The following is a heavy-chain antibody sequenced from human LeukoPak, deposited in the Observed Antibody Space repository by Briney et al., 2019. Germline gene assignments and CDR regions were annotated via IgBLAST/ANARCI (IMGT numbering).Heavy chain of an antibody. CDR2: ISDSGSTT. CDR1: GFTFGSYA. CDR3: AKGTSASCYSASDH. V-gene: IGHV3-23*01. Sequence: GGSLRLSCAASGFTFGSYAMSWVRQAPGKGLEWVSVISDSGSTTYYADSVKGRFTISRDNSKSTLYLQMNSLRAEDTAVYSCAKGTSASCYSASDHWGQGTLVTVSS. J-gene: IGHJ4*02. D-gene: IGHD2-2*01.